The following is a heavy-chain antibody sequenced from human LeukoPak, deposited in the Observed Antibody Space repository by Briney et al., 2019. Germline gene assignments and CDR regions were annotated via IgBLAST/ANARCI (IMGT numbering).Heavy chain of an antibody. Sequence: PGGSLRLSCAASGFTFSNYGMHWVRQAPGKGLEWVAVIWYDGSNKYYADSVEGRFTISRDNSKNTLYLQMSSLRAEDTAVYYCAREGVGATRGYYFDYWGQGTLVTVSS. CDR1: GFTFSNYG. D-gene: IGHD1-26*01. J-gene: IGHJ4*02. CDR2: IWYDGSNK. CDR3: AREGVGATRGYYFDY. V-gene: IGHV3-33*01.